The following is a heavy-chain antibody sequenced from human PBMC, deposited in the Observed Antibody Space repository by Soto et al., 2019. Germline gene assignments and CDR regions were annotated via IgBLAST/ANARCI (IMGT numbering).Heavy chain of an antibody. CDR3: AHRRGVSRRGWFDP. D-gene: IGHD3-10*01. J-gene: IGHJ5*02. CDR2: IYWDDDK. V-gene: IGHV2-5*02. CDR1: GFSLSTSGVG. Sequence: QITLKESGPTLVKPTQTLTLTCTFSGFSLSTSGVGVGWIRQPPGKALEWLALIYWDDDKHYSPSLKSRLTITKDTSKNQVVLTMTNMDPVDTATYYCAHRRGVSRRGWFDPWGQGTLVTVSS.